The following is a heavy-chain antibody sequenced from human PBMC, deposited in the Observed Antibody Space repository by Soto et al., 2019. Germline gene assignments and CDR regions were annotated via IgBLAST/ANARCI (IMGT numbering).Heavy chain of an antibody. J-gene: IGHJ6*02. CDR3: ATTYNWNDDYNYYGMDV. D-gene: IGHD1-1*01. CDR2: IIPIFGTA. CDR1: GYTFSSYA. Sequence: SLKGYCKTAGYTFSSYAISWVRQTNEQGLEWMGGIIPIFGTANYAQKFQGRVTITADESTSTAYMELSSLRSEDTAVYYCATTYNWNDDYNYYGMDVWGQGPTVTVSS. V-gene: IGHV1-69*13.